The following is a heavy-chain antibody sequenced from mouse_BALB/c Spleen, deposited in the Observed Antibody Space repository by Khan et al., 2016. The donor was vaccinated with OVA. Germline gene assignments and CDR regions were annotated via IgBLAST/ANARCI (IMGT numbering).Heavy chain of an antibody. Sequence: EVQLQESGPGLVQPSQSLSLTCTVTGYSITSDYAWNWLRQFPGNKLEWMGYISSSGSTNYNPALKSRISITRDTSKNQFFLQLNSVTTEDTATYYCARDGSRYNYAMDYGGQGTSVTVSS. D-gene: IGHD2-3*01. J-gene: IGHJ4*01. CDR3: ARDGSRYNYAMDY. CDR2: ISSSGST. CDR1: GYSITSDYA. V-gene: IGHV3-2*02.